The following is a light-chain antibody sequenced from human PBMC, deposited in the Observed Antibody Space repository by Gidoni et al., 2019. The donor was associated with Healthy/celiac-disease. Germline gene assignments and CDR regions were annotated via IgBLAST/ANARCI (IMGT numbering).Light chain of an antibody. Sequence: SHVLTQPPPVSVAPGQTARITCGGNHIGSKSVHWYQQKPGQAPVLVVYYDSDRPPGIPERFSGSNSGNTATLTISRVEAGDEADYYCQVWDSSSDLVVFGGGTKLTVL. CDR2: YDS. J-gene: IGLJ2*01. V-gene: IGLV3-21*02. CDR1: HIGSKS. CDR3: QVWDSSSDLVV.